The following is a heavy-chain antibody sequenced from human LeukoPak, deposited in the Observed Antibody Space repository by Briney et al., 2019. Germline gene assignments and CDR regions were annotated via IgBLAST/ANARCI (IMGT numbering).Heavy chain of an antibody. V-gene: IGHV4-4*02. D-gene: IGHD6-13*01. CDR1: DGSISSSNW. CDR3: ARGRVIAAAGTGSDY. Sequence: SETLSLTCAVSDGSISSSNWWSWVRQPPGKGLEWIGEIYHSGSTNYNPSLKSRVTISVDTSKNQFSLKLSSVTAADTAEYYCARGRVIAAAGTGSDYWGQGTLVTVSS. J-gene: IGHJ4*02. CDR2: IYHSGST.